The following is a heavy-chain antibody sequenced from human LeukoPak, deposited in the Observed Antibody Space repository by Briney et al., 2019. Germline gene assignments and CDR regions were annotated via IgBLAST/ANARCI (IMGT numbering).Heavy chain of an antibody. CDR2: IYYSGST. Sequence: SETLSLTCTVSGGSISSYYWSWIRQPPGKGLEYIGYIYYSGSTNYNPSLKSRVTISVDTPKNQFSLKLSSVTAADTAVYYCARARAVAGTLGYYYYGMDVWGQGTTVTVSS. CDR3: ARARAVAGTLGYYYYGMDV. J-gene: IGHJ6*02. D-gene: IGHD6-19*01. CDR1: GGSISSYY. V-gene: IGHV4-59*12.